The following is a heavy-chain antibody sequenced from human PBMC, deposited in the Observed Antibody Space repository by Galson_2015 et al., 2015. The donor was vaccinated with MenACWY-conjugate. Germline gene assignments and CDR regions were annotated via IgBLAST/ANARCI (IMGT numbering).Heavy chain of an antibody. CDR2: IIPIFGTA. V-gene: IGHV1-69*13. D-gene: IGHD4-17*01. CDR3: ASLTTVTTSLNY. J-gene: IGHJ4*02. CDR1: RGTFSSYA. Sequence: SVKVSCKASRGTFSSYAISWVRQAPGQGLEWMGGIIPIFGTANYAQKFQGRVTITADESMSTAYMELSSLRSEDTAVYYCASLTTVTTSLNYWGQGTLVTVSS.